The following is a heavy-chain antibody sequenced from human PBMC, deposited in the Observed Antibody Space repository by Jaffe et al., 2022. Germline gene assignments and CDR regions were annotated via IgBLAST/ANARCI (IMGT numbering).Heavy chain of an antibody. CDR2: INHSGST. CDR1: GGSFSGYY. Sequence: QVQLQQWGAGLLKPSETLSLTCAVYGGSFSGYYWSWIRQPPGKGLEWIGEINHSGSTNYNPSLKSRVTISVDTSKNQFSLKLSSVTAADTAVYYCAVSYSRGMIVVPRRSFDYWGQGTLVTVSS. J-gene: IGHJ4*02. CDR3: AVSYSRGMIVVPRRSFDY. D-gene: IGHD3-22*01. V-gene: IGHV4-34*01.